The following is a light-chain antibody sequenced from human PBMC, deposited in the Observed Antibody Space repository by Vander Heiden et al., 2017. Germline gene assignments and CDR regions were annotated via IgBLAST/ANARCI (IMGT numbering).Light chain of an antibody. CDR2: DVS. CDR1: SSDVGGYNY. V-gene: IGLV2-11*01. J-gene: IGLJ2*01. Sequence: QSALTQPRSVSGSPGQSVTISCTGTSSDVGGYNYVSWYQQHPGKAPKLMIYDVSKRLSGVPDRFSGSKSGKTASLTISGLQAEDEADYHCCSYAGSYTLVFGGGTKLTVL. CDR3: CSYAGSYTLV.